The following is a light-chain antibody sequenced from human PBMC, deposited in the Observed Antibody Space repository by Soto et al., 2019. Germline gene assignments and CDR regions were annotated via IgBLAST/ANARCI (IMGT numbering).Light chain of an antibody. V-gene: IGKV3-20*01. CDR2: DAS. Sequence: EIVLTQSPATLSLSPGERATLSCRASQSVFDFLDWLQQKPGQAPRVLIYDASKRAAGIPDRFSGSGSETHFTLTISRLEPEDFAVYYCQQYGGSPLTFGGGTKVDIK. CDR1: QSVFDF. J-gene: IGKJ4*01. CDR3: QQYGGSPLT.